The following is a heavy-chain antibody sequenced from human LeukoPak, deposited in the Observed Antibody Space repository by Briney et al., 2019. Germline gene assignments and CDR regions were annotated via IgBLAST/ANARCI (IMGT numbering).Heavy chain of an antibody. J-gene: IGHJ4*02. CDR1: GGSIGWDY. V-gene: IGHV4-4*07. CDR3: AREEYFQDSNGYSYYFHS. D-gene: IGHD3-22*01. CDR2: IYKSGST. Sequence: PSETLSLTCTVSGGSIGWDYWSWIRQSAGKGLEWIGRIYKSGSTNYNPSFRSRVTMSVDTSRNQFSLNVTSVTAADTAVYYCAREEYFQDSNGYSYYFHSWGQGSLVTVSS.